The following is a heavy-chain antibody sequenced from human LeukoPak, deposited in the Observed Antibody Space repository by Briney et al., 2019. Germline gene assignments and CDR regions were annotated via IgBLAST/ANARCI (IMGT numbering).Heavy chain of an antibody. V-gene: IGHV3-21*01. Sequence: GGSLRLSCAASGFTFSSYSMNWVRQAPGKGLEWVSSISSSSSYIYYADSVKGRFTISRDNPKNSLYLQMNSLRAEDTAVYYCARLGEPGDYDILTGPGDAFDIWGQGTMVTVSS. CDR2: ISSSSSYI. D-gene: IGHD3-9*01. J-gene: IGHJ3*02. CDR3: ARLGEPGDYDILTGPGDAFDI. CDR1: GFTFSSYS.